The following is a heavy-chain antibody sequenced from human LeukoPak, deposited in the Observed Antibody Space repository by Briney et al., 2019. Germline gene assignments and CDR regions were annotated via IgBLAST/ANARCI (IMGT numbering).Heavy chain of an antibody. D-gene: IGHD6-13*01. CDR2: ISGSGGST. Sequence: GGSLRLSCAASGFTFSSYGMSWVRHAPGKGMEWVSAISGSGGSTYYADSVKGRFTISRDNSKNTLYLQMNSLRAEDTALYYCAKGSSVYSSSPLDYWGQGTLVPVSS. V-gene: IGHV3-23*01. CDR3: AKGSSVYSSSPLDY. J-gene: IGHJ4*02. CDR1: GFTFSSYG.